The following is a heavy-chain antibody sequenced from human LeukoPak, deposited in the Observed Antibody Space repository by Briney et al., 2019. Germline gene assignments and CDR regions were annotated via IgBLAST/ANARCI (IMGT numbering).Heavy chain of an antibody. J-gene: IGHJ3*02. CDR2: IVVGSGNT. V-gene: IGHV1-58*02. CDR1: GFTFTSSA. D-gene: IGHD3-22*01. CDR3: AAGSLYYYDSSGYYWGDAFDI. Sequence: SVKVSCKASGFTFTSSAMQWVRQARGQRLEWIGWIVVGSGNTNYAQKFQERVTITRDMSTSTAYMELSSLRSEDTAVYYCAAGSLYYYDSSGYYWGDAFDIWGQGTMVTVSS.